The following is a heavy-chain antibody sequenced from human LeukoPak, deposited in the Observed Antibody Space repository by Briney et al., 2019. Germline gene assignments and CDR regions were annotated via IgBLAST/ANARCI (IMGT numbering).Heavy chain of an antibody. Sequence: GGSLRLSCAASGFTFSSYEMNWVRQAPGKGLEWVSYISSSGSTIYYADSVKGRFTISRDNAKNSLYLQMNSLRAEDTAVYYCARVCSSSWYILDYWGQGTLVTVSS. V-gene: IGHV3-48*03. CDR1: GFTFSSYE. CDR3: ARVCSSSWYILDY. CDR2: ISSSGSTI. J-gene: IGHJ4*02. D-gene: IGHD6-13*01.